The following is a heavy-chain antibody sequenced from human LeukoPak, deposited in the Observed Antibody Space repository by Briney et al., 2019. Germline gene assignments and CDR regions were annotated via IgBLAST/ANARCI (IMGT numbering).Heavy chain of an antibody. Sequence: GGSLRLSCAASGFTFSSYSMNWVRQAPGKGLEWVSSISSSSSCIYYADSVKGRFTISRDNSKNTLYLQMNSLRAEDTAVYYCEVSSSSHVYWGQGTLVTVSS. D-gene: IGHD6-13*01. V-gene: IGHV3-21*04. CDR3: EVSSSSHVY. CDR2: ISSSSSCI. CDR1: GFTFSSYS. J-gene: IGHJ4*02.